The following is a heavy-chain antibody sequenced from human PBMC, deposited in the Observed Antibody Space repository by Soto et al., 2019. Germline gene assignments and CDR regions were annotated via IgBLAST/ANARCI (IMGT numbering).Heavy chain of an antibody. J-gene: IGHJ6*02. Sequence: QVQLVESGGGVVQPGRSLRLSCAASGFTFSSYAMHWVRQAPGKGLEWVAVISYDGSNKYYADSVKGRFTISRDKSKNTLYPQMNSLRAEDTAVYYCARETYYDFWSGPYYGMDVWGQGTTVTVSS. CDR1: GFTFSSYA. V-gene: IGHV3-30-3*01. CDR3: ARETYYDFWSGPYYGMDV. CDR2: ISYDGSNK. D-gene: IGHD3-3*01.